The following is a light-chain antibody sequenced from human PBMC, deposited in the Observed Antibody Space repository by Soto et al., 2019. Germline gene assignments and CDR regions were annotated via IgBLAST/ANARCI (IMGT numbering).Light chain of an antibody. V-gene: IGLV2-23*02. CDR2: EVS. CDR3: CSYAGSSTSLYV. J-gene: IGLJ1*01. Sequence: QSALTQPASVSGSPEQAITISRTGTSSDFGSYNLVSWYQQHPGKAPKLMIYEVSKGPSGVSNRFSGSKSGNTASLTISGLQAEDEGDYYCCSYAGSSTSLYVFGTGTKLTAL. CDR1: SSDFGSYNL.